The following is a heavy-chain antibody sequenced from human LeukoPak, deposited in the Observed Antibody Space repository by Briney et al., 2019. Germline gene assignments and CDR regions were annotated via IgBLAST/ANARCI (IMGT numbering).Heavy chain of an antibody. CDR1: GYSISSGHY. CDR3: ARSKWDPGPVDY. CDR2: IYPSGST. D-gene: IGHD1-26*01. V-gene: IGHV4-38-2*02. J-gene: IGHJ4*02. Sequence: SETLSLTCSVSGYSISSGHYWGWIRQPPGKGLEWIGSIYPSGSTYYNPSLKSRVTISVDTSKNQFSLKLSSVTAADTAVYYCARSKWDPGPVDYWGQGTLVTVSS.